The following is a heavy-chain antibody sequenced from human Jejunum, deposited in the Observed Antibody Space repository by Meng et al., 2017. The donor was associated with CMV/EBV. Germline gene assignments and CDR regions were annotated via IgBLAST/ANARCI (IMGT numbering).Heavy chain of an antibody. CDR2: INSDSGDT. Sequence: SCKASGYTFIGYYIHWVRQAPGQGLEWMGWINSDSGDTNYAQKFQAWVTMTRDTSITTAYMELRRLGYDDTAVYYCARQDSRSWDFDHWGQGTLVTVSS. V-gene: IGHV1-2*04. D-gene: IGHD6-6*01. CDR1: GYTFIGYY. CDR3: ARQDSRSWDFDH. J-gene: IGHJ4*02.